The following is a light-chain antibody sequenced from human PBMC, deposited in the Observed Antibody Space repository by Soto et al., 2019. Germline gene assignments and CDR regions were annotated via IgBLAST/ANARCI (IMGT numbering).Light chain of an antibody. J-gene: IGKJ1*01. CDR3: QHYYSYPWT. CDR1: QSITSW. CDR2: KAS. V-gene: IGKV1-5*03. Sequence: DIQMTQSPSTLSASVGDRVTITCRASQSITSWLAWYQQKPGKAPKLLIHKASSLESGVPSRVSGSGSGTEFTLTISSLQPDDFATYYCQHYYSYPWTFGQGTKVEIK.